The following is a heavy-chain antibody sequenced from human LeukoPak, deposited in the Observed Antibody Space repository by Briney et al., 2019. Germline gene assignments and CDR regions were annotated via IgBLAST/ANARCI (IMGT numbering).Heavy chain of an antibody. Sequence: ASVKVSCKASGYTFTGYSVHWVRQAPGQGLEWMGWINPNSGGTKYALKFQGRVTMTRDTSISTAYLQWSSLKASDTAMYYCARLDGTTGGAFDIWGQGTMVTVSS. D-gene: IGHD1-1*01. V-gene: IGHV1-2*02. CDR1: GYTFTGYS. CDR3: ARLDGTTGGAFDI. CDR2: INPNSGGT. J-gene: IGHJ3*02.